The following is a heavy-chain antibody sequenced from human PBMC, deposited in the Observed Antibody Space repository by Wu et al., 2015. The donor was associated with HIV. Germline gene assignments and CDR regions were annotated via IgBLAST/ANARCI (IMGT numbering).Heavy chain of an antibody. CDR2: ISPNSGGT. CDR1: GDIFSDYG. Sequence: QVQLVQSGAEVKKPGASVKVSCKASGDIFSDYGVHWVRQAPGQGLEWMGWISPNSGGTNYAQKFQGRVTMARETSISTAYMELRRLRFDDTAVYYCATSADFSGVSDYYYMDAWGKGTTVTVSS. CDR3: ATSADFSGVSDYYYMDA. V-gene: IGHV1-2*02. D-gene: IGHD3-10*01. J-gene: IGHJ6*03.